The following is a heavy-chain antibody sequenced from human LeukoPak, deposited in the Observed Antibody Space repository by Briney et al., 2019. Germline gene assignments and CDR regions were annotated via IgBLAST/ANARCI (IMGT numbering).Heavy chain of an antibody. CDR2: IYTSGST. J-gene: IGHJ6*03. Sequence: SETLSLTCTVSGGSISSYYWSWIRQPPGKGLEWIGYIYTSGSTNYNPSLKSRATISVDTSKNQFSLKLSSVTAADTAVYYCARRNDFWSGHYMDVWGKGTTVTVSS. CDR3: ARRNDFWSGHYMDV. V-gene: IGHV4-4*09. CDR1: GGSISSYY. D-gene: IGHD3-3*01.